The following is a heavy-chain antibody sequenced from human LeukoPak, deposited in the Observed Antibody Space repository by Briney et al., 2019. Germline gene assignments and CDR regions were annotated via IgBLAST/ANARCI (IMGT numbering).Heavy chain of an antibody. CDR2: IKQDGSEK. J-gene: IGHJ4*02. Sequence: PGGSLRLSCAASGFTFSSYWMSWVRQAPGKGLEWVANIKQDGSEKYYVDSVKGRFTISRDNAKNSLYLQMNSLRAEDTAVYYCARLAAGAWAFDDYWGQGTLVTVSS. D-gene: IGHD6-25*01. CDR1: GFTFSSYW. CDR3: ARLAAGAWAFDDY. V-gene: IGHV3-7*01.